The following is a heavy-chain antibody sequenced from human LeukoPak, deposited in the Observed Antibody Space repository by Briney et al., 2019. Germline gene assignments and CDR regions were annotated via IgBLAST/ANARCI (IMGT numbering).Heavy chain of an antibody. CDR3: ARVRDSSGYSFDH. CDR2: IIPILGIA. J-gene: IGHJ4*02. Sequence: GASVKVSCKASGGTFSSYAISWVRQAPGQGLEWMGRIIPILGIANYAQKFQGRVTITADKSTSTAYMELSSLRSEDTAVYYCARVRDSSGYSFDHWGQGTLVTVSS. V-gene: IGHV1-69*04. CDR1: GGTFSSYA. D-gene: IGHD3-22*01.